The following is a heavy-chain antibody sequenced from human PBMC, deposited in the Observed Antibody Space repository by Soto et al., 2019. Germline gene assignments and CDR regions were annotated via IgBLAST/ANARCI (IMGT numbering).Heavy chain of an antibody. CDR2: IYYSGTT. CDR1: GGSISTYY. V-gene: IGHV4-59*01. Sequence: SETLSLTCTVSGGSISTYYWNWIRQPPGKGLEWIGYIYYSGTTSYNPSLKSRVTISVDTSKNQFSLKLSSVTAADTAVYYCARGFSGWFDYWGQGTLVTVSS. CDR3: ARGFSGWFDY. D-gene: IGHD6-19*01. J-gene: IGHJ4*02.